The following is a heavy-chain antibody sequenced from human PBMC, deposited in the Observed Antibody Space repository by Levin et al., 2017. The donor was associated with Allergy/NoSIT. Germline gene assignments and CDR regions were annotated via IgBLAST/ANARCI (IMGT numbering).Heavy chain of an antibody. CDR1: GVTFSSHA. Sequence: ASVKVSCKASGVTFSSHALTWVRQAPGQGLEWVGGVVPIFGTVHYAQKLQGRVTITADESTTTAYMELSSLISEDTALYYCASVGTIMRGIRGPFDIWGQGTLVTVSS. CDR3: ASVGTIMRGIRGPFDI. D-gene: IGHD3-16*01. V-gene: IGHV1-69*13. CDR2: VVPIFGTV. J-gene: IGHJ3*02.